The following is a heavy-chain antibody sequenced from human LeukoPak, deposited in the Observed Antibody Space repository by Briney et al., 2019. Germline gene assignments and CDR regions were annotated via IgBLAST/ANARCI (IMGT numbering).Heavy chain of an antibody. J-gene: IGHJ4*02. D-gene: IGHD3-9*01. V-gene: IGHV1-8*01. Sequence: ASVKVSCKASGYTFTSYDINWVRQATGQGLEWMGWMNPNSGNTGYAQKFQGRVTVTRNTSISTAYMELSSLRSEDTAVYYCARQAKSDWCFDYWGQGTLVTVSS. CDR3: ARQAKSDWCFDY. CDR1: GYTFTSYD. CDR2: MNPNSGNT.